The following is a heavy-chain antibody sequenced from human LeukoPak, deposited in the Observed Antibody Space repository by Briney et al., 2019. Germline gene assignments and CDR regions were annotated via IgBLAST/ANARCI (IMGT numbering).Heavy chain of an antibody. Sequence: SETLSLTCAVSGGSISSGGYSWSWIRQPPGKGLEWIGYIYHSGSTYYNPSLKSRVTISVDRSKNQFSLKLSSVTAADTAVYYCGRLRFGELYFDYWGQGTLVTVSS. CDR1: GGSISSGGYS. J-gene: IGHJ4*02. CDR2: IYHSGST. V-gene: IGHV4-30-2*01. D-gene: IGHD3-10*01. CDR3: GRLRFGELYFDY.